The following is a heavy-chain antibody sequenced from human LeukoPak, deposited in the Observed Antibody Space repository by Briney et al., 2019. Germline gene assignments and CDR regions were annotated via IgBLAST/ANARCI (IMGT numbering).Heavy chain of an antibody. D-gene: IGHD2-2*02. J-gene: IGHJ4*02. CDR2: ISYSGST. CDR3: ARHSPLQPLLYSGFDY. CDR1: GGSINSSTYY. Sequence: PSETLSLTCTVSGGSINSSTYYWGWIRQPPGKGLEWIGSISYSGSTYYNPSLKSRLTISADTSKNHFSLRLSSVTAADTALYYCARHSPLQPLLYSGFDYWGQGTQVTVSS. V-gene: IGHV4-39*01.